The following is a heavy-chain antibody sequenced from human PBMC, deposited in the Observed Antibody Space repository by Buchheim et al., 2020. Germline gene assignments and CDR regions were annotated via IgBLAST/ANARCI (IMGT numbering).Heavy chain of an antibody. D-gene: IGHD2-15*01. V-gene: IGHV3-7*01. Sequence: EVQLVESGGGLVQPGGSLRLSCAASGFTFSSYWINWVRQAPGKGLEWVANIKQDGSDKHYVDSVKGRFTISRDNAKNSVYLQMNNLRAEDTAVYYCARDGVAEGLYFDYWGQGTL. CDR3: ARDGVAEGLYFDY. CDR2: IKQDGSDK. J-gene: IGHJ4*02. CDR1: GFTFSSYW.